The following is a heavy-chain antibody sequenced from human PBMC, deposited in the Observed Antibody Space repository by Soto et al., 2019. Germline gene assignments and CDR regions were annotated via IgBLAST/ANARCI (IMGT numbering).Heavy chain of an antibody. D-gene: IGHD2-15*01. CDR3: AKRQDIVVVVAATGWQEGAFDI. CDR1: GFTFSSYA. J-gene: IGHJ3*02. Sequence: PGGSLRLSCAASGFTFSSYAMSWVRQAPGKGLGWVSAISGSGGSTYYADSVKGRFTISRDNSKNTLYLQMNSLRAEDTAVYYCAKRQDIVVVVAATGWQEGAFDIWGQGTKVTVSS. CDR2: ISGSGGST. V-gene: IGHV3-23*01.